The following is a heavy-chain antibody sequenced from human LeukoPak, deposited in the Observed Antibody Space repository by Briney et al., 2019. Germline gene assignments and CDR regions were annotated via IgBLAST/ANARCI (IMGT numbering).Heavy chain of an antibody. Sequence: GGSLRLSCAASGFTFSSYAMHWVRQAPGKGLEWVAVISYDGSNKYYADFVKGRFTISRDNSKNTLYLQMNSLRAEDTAVYYCAKSFSQLVQGDWYFDLWGRGTLVTVSS. D-gene: IGHD6-6*01. V-gene: IGHV3-30*04. CDR3: AKSFSQLVQGDWYFDL. CDR1: GFTFSSYA. CDR2: ISYDGSNK. J-gene: IGHJ2*01.